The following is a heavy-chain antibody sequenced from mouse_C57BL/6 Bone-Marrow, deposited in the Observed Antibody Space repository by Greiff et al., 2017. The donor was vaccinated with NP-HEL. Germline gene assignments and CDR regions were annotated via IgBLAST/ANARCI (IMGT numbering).Heavy chain of an antibody. Sequence: VKLVESGGGLVKPGGSLKLSCAASGFTFSSYAMSWVRQTPEKRLEWVATISDGGSYTYYTDNVKGLFTITRDKAKSNLYLQMSHLKSEDTAIYYCAREYYSSCEKGYFDYWGQGTTLTVSS. CDR2: ISDGGSYT. CDR1: GFTFSSYA. J-gene: IGHJ2*01. D-gene: IGHD2-5*01. CDR3: AREYYSSCEKGYFDY. V-gene: IGHV5-4*01.